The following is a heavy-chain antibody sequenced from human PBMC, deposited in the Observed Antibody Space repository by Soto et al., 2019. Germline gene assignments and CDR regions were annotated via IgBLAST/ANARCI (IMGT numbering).Heavy chain of an antibody. CDR2: INPATGNT. CDR1: GYSFATYA. Sequence: VQLVQSGAEVKKPGTSVKVSCEASGYSFATYAIHWVRQAPGQGLEWMGWINPATGNTEYSDKFQDRVTFTRDTSATTAYMELRGLRSEDTAVYYCARRYKSAGWLEPWGQGTLVTVSS. J-gene: IGHJ5*02. D-gene: IGHD1-1*01. V-gene: IGHV1-3*01. CDR3: ARRYKSAGWLEP.